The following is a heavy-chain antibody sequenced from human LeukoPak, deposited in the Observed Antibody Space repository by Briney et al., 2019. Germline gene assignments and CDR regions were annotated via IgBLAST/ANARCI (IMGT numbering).Heavy chain of an antibody. Sequence: GTLSLTCAVSGGSISSSNWWTWVRQPPGKGLEWIGEIWHSGSTNYNPSLKSRVTISVDTSKNQFSLNLSSVTAADTAVYYCARDTGTWYFDLWGRGTLVTVSS. D-gene: IGHD4-17*01. CDR2: IWHSGST. J-gene: IGHJ2*01. CDR1: GGSISSSNW. CDR3: ARDTGTWYFDL. V-gene: IGHV4-4*02.